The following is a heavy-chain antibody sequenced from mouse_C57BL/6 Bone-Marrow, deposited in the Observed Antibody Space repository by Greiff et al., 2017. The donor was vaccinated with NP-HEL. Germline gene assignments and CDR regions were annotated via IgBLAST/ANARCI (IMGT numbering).Heavy chain of an antibody. J-gene: IGHJ3*01. Sequence: VKLQQSGAELARPGASVKLSCKASGYTFTSYGISWVKQRTGQGLEWIGEIYPRSGNTYYNEKFKGKATLTADKSSSTAYMELRSLTSEDSEVYFCARPGPLAAYWGQGTLVTVSA. D-gene: IGHD4-1*01. CDR3: ARPGPLAAY. V-gene: IGHV1-81*01. CDR2: IYPRSGNT. CDR1: GYTFTSYG.